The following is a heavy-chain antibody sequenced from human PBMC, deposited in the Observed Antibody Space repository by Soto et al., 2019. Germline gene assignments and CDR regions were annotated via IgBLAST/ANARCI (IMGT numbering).Heavy chain of an antibody. D-gene: IGHD3-10*01. J-gene: IGHJ4*02. Sequence: EVQLLESGGGLVQPGGSLRLSCGVSGFTFNDFEMNWVRQAPGKGLEWLAYIDGSGTTKKYADSVRGRFTISRDNPNNSLFLQMSNISAADTAIYYCARGFGRFNYWGQGTLVSVSS. CDR2: IDGSGTTK. V-gene: IGHV3-48*03. CDR3: ARGFGRFNY. CDR1: GFTFNDFE.